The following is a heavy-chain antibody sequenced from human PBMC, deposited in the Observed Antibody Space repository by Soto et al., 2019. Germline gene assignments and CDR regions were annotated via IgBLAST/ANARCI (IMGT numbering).Heavy chain of an antibody. Sequence: VQLQESGPGLVKPSETLSLTCTVSGGSISSYYWSWIRQPPGKGLEWIGYIYSSGCTNYNPSLKSRVTISVDTFKNQFSLTLSSVTAADTAVYYCARGHCGGDCYLDYWGQGTLVAVSS. D-gene: IGHD2-21*02. CDR2: IYSSGCT. CDR3: ARGHCGGDCYLDY. J-gene: IGHJ4*02. CDR1: GGSISSYY. V-gene: IGHV4-59*01.